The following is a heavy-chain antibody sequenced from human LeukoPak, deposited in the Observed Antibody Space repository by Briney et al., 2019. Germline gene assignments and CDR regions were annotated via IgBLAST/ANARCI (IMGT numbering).Heavy chain of an antibody. V-gene: IGHV3-33*01. Sequence: GGSLRLSCAASGFTFSSYGMHWVRQAPGKGLEWVAVIWYDGSNKYYADSVKGRFTISRDNSKNTLYLQMNSLRAEDTAVYYCAREAATMVRGVIINYYYGMDVWGQGTTVTVSS. CDR1: GFTFSSYG. CDR2: IWYDGSNK. D-gene: IGHD3-10*01. J-gene: IGHJ6*02. CDR3: AREAATMVRGVIINYYYGMDV.